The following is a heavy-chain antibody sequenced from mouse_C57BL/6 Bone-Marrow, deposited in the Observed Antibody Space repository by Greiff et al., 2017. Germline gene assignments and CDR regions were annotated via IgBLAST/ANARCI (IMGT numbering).Heavy chain of an antibody. J-gene: IGHJ2*01. CDR2: ISGGGGNT. CDR3: ARRVFDY. V-gene: IGHV5-9*01. CDR1: GFTFSSYT. Sequence: DVTLVESGGGLVKPGGSLKLSCAASGFTFSSYTMSWVRQTPEKRLEWVATISGGGGNTYYPDSVKGRFTISRDNAKNTLYLQMSSLRSEDTALYYCARRVFDYWGQGTTLTVSS.